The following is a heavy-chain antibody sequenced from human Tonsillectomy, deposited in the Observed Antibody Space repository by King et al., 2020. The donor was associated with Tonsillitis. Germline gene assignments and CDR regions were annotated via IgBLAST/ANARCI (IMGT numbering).Heavy chain of an antibody. V-gene: IGHV3-48*01. D-gene: IGHD4-17*01. CDR2: ISTSSGTI. CDR3: ASDLTGNDYGEFEDLGGPYFDY. Sequence: VQLVESGGGLVQPGGALRLSCAASGFTFSSYSLHRVRQAPGKGLEWISYISTSSGTIYYADSVKGRFTISRDNAKNSLYLQMSSLRAEDSAVYYCASDLTGNDYGEFEDLGGPYFDYWGQGTLVTVSS. CDR1: GFTFSSYS. J-gene: IGHJ4*02.